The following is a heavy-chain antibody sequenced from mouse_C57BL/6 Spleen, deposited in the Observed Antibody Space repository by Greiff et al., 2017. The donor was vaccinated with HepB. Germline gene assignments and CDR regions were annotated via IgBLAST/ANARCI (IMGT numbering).Heavy chain of an antibody. D-gene: IGHD1-1*01. V-gene: IGHV1-20*01. CDR3: ARRSTTVVATGYFDV. CDR1: GYSFTGYF. J-gene: IGHJ1*03. CDR2: INPYNGDT. Sequence: EVQLQQSGPELVKPGDSVKISCKASGYSFTGYFMNWVMQSHGKSLEWIGRINPYNGDTFYNQKFKGKATLTVDKSSSTAHMELRSLTYEDSAVYYCARRSTTVVATGYFDVWGTGTTVTVSS.